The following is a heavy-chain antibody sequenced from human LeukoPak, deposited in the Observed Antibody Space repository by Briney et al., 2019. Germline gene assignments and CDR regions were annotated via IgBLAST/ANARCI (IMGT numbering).Heavy chain of an antibody. V-gene: IGHV4-39*07. CDR1: GGSISSSSYY. CDR3: ARRYGSGSYHFDY. CDR2: IYYSGST. J-gene: IGHJ4*02. D-gene: IGHD3-10*01. Sequence: SETLSLTCTVSGGSISSSSYYWGWIRQPPGKGLEWIGSIYYSGSTYYNPSLKSRVTISVDTSKNQFSLKLSSVTAADTAVYYCARRYGSGSYHFDYWGQGTLVTVSS.